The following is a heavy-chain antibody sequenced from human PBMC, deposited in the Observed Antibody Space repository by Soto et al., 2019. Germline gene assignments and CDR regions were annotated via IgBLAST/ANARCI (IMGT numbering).Heavy chain of an antibody. CDR2: INHSRST. CDR3: ARGSYDILTGYSYYFDY. Sequence: SETLSLTCAVYGGSFSGYYWSWIRQPPGKGLEWIGEINHSRSTNYNPSLKSRVTISVDTSKNQFSLKLSSVTAADTAVYYCARGSYDILTGYSYYFDYWGQGTLVTVSS. CDR1: GGSFSGYY. V-gene: IGHV4-34*01. J-gene: IGHJ4*02. D-gene: IGHD3-9*01.